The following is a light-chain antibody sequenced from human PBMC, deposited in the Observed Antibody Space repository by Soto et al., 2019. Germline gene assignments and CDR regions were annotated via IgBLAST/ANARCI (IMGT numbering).Light chain of an antibody. J-gene: IGKJ5*01. CDR3: QQFNDYPIT. CDR2: AAS. Sequence: DIQLTQSQSFLSAAVGDRVTISCRASQGISNYLGWYQQKPGKAPKLVINAASTLQSGVPSRFSGSGSGTEFTLTISSLQPEDFATYYCQQFNDYPITFGQGTRLEIK. V-gene: IGKV1-9*01. CDR1: QGISNY.